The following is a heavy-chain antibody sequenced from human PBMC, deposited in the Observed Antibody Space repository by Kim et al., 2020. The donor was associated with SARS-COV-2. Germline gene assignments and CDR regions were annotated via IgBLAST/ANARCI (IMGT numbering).Heavy chain of an antibody. J-gene: IGHJ5*02. V-gene: IGHV4-59*13. CDR1: GGSISSYY. Sequence: SETLSLTCTVSGGSISSYYWSWIRQPPGKGLEWIGYIYYSGSTNYNPSRKSRVTISVDTPKNQFSLKLSSVTAADTAVYYCARDRGYGSGRYPWGQGTLVTVSS. D-gene: IGHD3-10*01. CDR3: ARDRGYGSGRYP. CDR2: IYYSGST.